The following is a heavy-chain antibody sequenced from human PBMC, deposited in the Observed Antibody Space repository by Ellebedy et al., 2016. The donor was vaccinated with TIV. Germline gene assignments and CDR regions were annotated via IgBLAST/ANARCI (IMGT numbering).Heavy chain of an antibody. D-gene: IGHD2-2*01. CDR2: ISGSGGTT. J-gene: IGHJ6*02. Sequence: PGGSLRLSCAASGFTFSSYAMNWVRQAPGKGLEWVSAISGSGGTTYYADSVKGRFTISRDNSKNTLFLQMSSLRVEDAAVYFCARDSGMHDSFYRYAMDVWGQGTTVIVS. CDR1: GFTFSSYA. V-gene: IGHV3-23*01. CDR3: ARDSGMHDSFYRYAMDV.